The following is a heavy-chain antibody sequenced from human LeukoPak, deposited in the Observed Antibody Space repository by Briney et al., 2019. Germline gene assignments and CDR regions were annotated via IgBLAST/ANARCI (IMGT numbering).Heavy chain of an antibody. D-gene: IGHD4-23*01. CDR1: GGSINNDY. Sequence: PSETLSLNCTVSGGSINNDYWSWIRQSPGKGLEWIGYIFYSGGTNYNPSLKTRVTISIDTSKTQFSLRLSSVTAADTAVYYCATHHSSTVVADDWGQGILVTVSS. CDR3: ATHHSSTVVADD. CDR2: IFYSGGT. V-gene: IGHV4-59*08. J-gene: IGHJ4*02.